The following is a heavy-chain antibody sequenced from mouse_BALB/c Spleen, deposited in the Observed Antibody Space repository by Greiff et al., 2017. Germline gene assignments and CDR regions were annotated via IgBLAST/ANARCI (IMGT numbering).Heavy chain of an antibody. Sequence: VKLQQSGAELARPGASVKMSCKASGYTFTSYTMHWVKQRPGQGLEWIGYINPSSGYTNYNQKFKDKATLTADKSSSTAYMQLSSLTSEDSAVYYCARDYYGSSYYAMDYWGQGTSVTVSS. CDR3: ARDYYGSSYYAMDY. CDR1: GYTFTSYT. J-gene: IGHJ4*01. CDR2: INPSSGYT. V-gene: IGHV1-4*01. D-gene: IGHD1-1*01.